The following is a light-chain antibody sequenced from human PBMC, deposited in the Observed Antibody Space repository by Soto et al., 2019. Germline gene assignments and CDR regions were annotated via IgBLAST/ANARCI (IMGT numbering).Light chain of an antibody. CDR1: SSDVGGYDD. V-gene: IGLV2-14*01. J-gene: IGLJ3*02. CDR3: SSYTTSSSWV. Sequence: QSALTQPASVSGSPGQSITISCTGTSSDVGGYDDVSWYQQHPGKAPKLMIYEVSNRPSGVSNRFSGSKSGNTASLTISGLQAEDEADYHCSSYTTSSSWVFGGGTKLTVL. CDR2: EVS.